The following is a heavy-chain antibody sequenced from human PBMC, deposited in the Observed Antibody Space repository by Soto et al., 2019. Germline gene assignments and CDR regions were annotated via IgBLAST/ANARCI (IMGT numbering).Heavy chain of an antibody. CDR1: GYTFTGYY. CDR3: ARVWVDSGYDYYGMDV. D-gene: IGHD1-26*01. J-gene: IGHJ6*02. Sequence: EASVKVSCKASGYTFTGYYMHWVRQAPGQGLEWMGWINPNSGGTNYAQKFQGWVTMTRDTSISTAYMELSRLRSDDTAVYYCARVWVDSGYDYYGMDVWGQGTTVTVSS. V-gene: IGHV1-2*04. CDR2: INPNSGGT.